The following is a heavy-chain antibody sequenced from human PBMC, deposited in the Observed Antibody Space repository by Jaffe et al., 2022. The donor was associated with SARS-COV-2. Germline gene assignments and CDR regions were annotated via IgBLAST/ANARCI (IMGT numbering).Heavy chain of an antibody. CDR2: IYWDDDK. Sequence: QITLKESGPTLVKPTQTLTLTCTFSGFSLSTSGVGVGWIRQPPGKALEWLALIYWDDDKRYSPSLKSRLTITKDTSKNQVVLTMTNMDPVDTATYYCAQGEFYCSGGSCYLLYFDYWGQGTLVTVSS. CDR3: AQGEFYCSGGSCYLLYFDY. J-gene: IGHJ4*02. D-gene: IGHD2-15*01. CDR1: GFSLSTSGVG. V-gene: IGHV2-5*02.